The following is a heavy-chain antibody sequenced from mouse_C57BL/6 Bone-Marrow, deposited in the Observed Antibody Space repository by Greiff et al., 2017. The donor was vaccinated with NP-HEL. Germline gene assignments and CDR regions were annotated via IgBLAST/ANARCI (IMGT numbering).Heavy chain of an antibody. Sequence: EVQVLQSGAGLVKPGASLKLSCAASGFTFSDYGMHWVRQAPEHGLEWIAYISTGSSTIYYAETVKGRSTITVDKANNTLFLQMTSLRSDDTAMYYCARGGDAYLDYWGQGTTLTVSS. V-gene: IGHV5-17*01. CDR3: ARGGDAYLDY. D-gene: IGHD1-1*02. CDR1: GFTFSDYG. J-gene: IGHJ2*01. CDR2: ISTGSSTI.